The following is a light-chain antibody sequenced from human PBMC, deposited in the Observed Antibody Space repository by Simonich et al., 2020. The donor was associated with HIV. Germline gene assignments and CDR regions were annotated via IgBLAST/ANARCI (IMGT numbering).Light chain of an antibody. CDR2: AAS. CDR3: QQSYSTPT. J-gene: IGKJ3*01. CDR1: QSISSY. Sequence: DIQMTQSPSSLSASVGDRVTITCRASQSISSYLNWYQQKPGKAPKLLIYAASSLQSWGPSRFSSRGSGTDFTLTISSLQPEDFATYYCQQSYSTPTFGPGTKVDIK. V-gene: IGKV1-39*01.